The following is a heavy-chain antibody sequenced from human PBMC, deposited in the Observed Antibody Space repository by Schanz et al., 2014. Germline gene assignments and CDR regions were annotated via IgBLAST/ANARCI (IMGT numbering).Heavy chain of an antibody. J-gene: IGHJ6*02. CDR1: GFTFSRNA. Sequence: EVQLVESGGGLVQPGGSLRLSCAASGFTFSRNAMNWVRQAPGKGLEWVSRVSRDGSETTYVDSVRGRFTISRDTAKNTVFLQMNNLRAEDTAVYYCARGASRDYFAMDVWGQGTTVTVSS. CDR2: VSRDGSET. V-gene: IGHV3-74*02. CDR3: ARGASRDYFAMDV.